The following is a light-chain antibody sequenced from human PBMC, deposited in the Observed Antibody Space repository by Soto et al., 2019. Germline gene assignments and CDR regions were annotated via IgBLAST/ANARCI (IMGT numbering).Light chain of an antibody. CDR3: HSHAHPYAFV. V-gene: IGLV2-23*02. Sequence: QSALTQPASVSGSPGQSITISCTGTSNDVGSYGVVSWYQQHPGKSPKLMIYDVYKRPSGVSDRFSGSKSGNTASLTISGLQSEDEADYYCHSHAHPYAFVFGTGTKLTVL. CDR1: SNDVGSYGV. J-gene: IGLJ1*01. CDR2: DVY.